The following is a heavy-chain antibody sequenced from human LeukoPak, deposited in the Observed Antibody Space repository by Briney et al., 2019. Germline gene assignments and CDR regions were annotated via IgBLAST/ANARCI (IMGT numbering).Heavy chain of an antibody. CDR1: GFTYNDYN. D-gene: IGHD3-3*01. CDR2: ISSSSTTI. V-gene: IGHV3-48*01. Sequence: PGGSLRLSSAASGFTYNDYNMNWVRQAPGKGLEWISYISSSSTTISYADSVEGRFTISRDNAENSLYLQMNSLRAEDTAVYYCARAGDFSFKDWGQGTLVTVSS. CDR3: ARAGDFSFKD. J-gene: IGHJ4*02.